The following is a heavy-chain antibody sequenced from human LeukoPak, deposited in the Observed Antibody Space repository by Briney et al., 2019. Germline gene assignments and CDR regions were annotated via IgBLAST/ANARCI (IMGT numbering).Heavy chain of an antibody. CDR1: GFPFDVQM. V-gene: IGHV3-7*01. J-gene: IGHJ4*02. CDR2: MKEDGSEI. CDR3: GERWGAGGRFEK. D-gene: IGHD3-16*01. Sequence: PGGSLRLSCAASGFPFDVQMMSWLRQAPGKGLDWVASMKEDGSEIYHADSVRGRFTISRDNPRNSVYLQMNSLRVEDTAVYYWGERWGAGGRFEKWGQGTLVTVSS.